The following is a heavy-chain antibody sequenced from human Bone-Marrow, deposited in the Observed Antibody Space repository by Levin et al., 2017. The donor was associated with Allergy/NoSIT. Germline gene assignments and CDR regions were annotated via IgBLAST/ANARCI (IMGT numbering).Heavy chain of an antibody. D-gene: IGHD3-10*01. CDR1: GFTFNRYV. CDR3: ARVIWFGELPYYYYYGMDM. J-gene: IGHJ6*02. Sequence: GESLKISCGASGFTFNRYVMYWVRQAPGKGLEWVGLMSYDGTTQYYADSAKGRFTISRDISKNMLYLQMSSLRVEDPAVYYCARVIWFGELPYYYYYGMDMWGPGPRSPSP. V-gene: IGHV3-30*14. CDR2: MSYDGTTQ.